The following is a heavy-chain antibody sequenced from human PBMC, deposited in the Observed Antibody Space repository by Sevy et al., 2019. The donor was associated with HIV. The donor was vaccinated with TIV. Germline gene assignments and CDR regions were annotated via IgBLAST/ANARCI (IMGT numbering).Heavy chain of an antibody. Sequence: ASVKVSCKASGYTFTGYYMHWVRQVPGQGLEWMGWINPNSGGTNYAQKFQGRVTMTRDTSISTAYMELSRLRSDDTALYYCVRDMELVDEGTQEFYYWGQGTLVTVSS. CDR3: VRDMELVDEGTQEFYY. CDR2: INPNSGGT. D-gene: IGHD1-7*01. CDR1: GYTFTGYY. J-gene: IGHJ4*02. V-gene: IGHV1-2*02.